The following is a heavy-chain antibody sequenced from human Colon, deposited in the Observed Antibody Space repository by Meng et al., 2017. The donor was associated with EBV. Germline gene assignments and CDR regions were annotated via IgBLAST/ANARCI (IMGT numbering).Heavy chain of an antibody. CDR1: GGSLSSRSW. CDR3: ARVGAYCGGDCYHPR. D-gene: IGHD2-21*02. J-gene: IGHJ4*02. CDR2: IYHSGST. V-gene: IGHV4-4*02. Sequence: HVQLPESGPGLGKPSGTLSLPCAVSGGSLSSRSWWSWVRQPPGKGLEWIGEIYHSGSTNYNPSLKSRVTISVDESKNQFSLRLSSVTAADTAVYYCARVGAYCGGDCYHPRWGQGTLVTVSS.